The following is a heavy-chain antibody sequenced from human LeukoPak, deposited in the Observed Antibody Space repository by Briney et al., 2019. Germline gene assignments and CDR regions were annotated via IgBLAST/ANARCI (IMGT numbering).Heavy chain of an antibody. Sequence: SGTLSLTCGVSGGSISDNHWWNWVRQSPGKGLEWIGEIYHSGSANYNPPLESRVTISIDRSKNLFSLKLTSVTAADTAVYYCARDRYCSSGSCHGHYYMDVWGKGTTVTVSS. CDR2: IYHSGSA. CDR3: ARDRYCSSGSCHGHYYMDV. CDR1: GGSISDNHW. V-gene: IGHV4-4*02. J-gene: IGHJ6*03. D-gene: IGHD2-15*01.